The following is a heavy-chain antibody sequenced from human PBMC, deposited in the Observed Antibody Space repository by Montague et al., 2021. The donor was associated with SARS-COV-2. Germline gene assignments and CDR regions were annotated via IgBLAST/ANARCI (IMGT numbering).Heavy chain of an antibody. J-gene: IGHJ4*02. CDR3: ARVPDSGTYWSGDY. V-gene: IGHV4-34*01. CDR1: RGSFSNYY. Sequence: SETLSLTCAVSRGSFSNYYWTWIRQSPGKGLEWIGEINQGGAPNYTPSLKSRVTIPIDTSKNQFSLKLSSVTAADTAVYYCARVPDSGTYWSGDYWGQGTLVTVSS. CDR2: INQGGAP. D-gene: IGHD1-26*01.